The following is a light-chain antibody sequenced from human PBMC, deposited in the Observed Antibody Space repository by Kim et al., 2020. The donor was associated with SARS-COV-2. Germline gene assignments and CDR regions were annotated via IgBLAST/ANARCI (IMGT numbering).Light chain of an antibody. Sequence: AVGQKVMSTCRGDSLRSYYASWYQQKPGQAPVLVIYGKKNRPSGIPDRFSGSSSGNTASLTITGAQAEDEADYYCNSRDSSGNHLVFGGGTQLTVL. CDR2: GKK. CDR3: NSRDSSGNHLV. J-gene: IGLJ3*02. V-gene: IGLV3-19*01. CDR1: SLRSYY.